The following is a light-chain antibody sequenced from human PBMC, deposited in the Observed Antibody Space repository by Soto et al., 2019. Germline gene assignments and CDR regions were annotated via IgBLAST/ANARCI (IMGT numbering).Light chain of an antibody. CDR3: HQYGSSSWT. CDR2: GAS. Sequence: EIVLTQSPGTLSLSPGERATLSCRASQSVSSSYLAWYQQKPGQAPRLLIYGASSRATGVPDRFSGSGSGTDFTLTISRLEPEDFAVYYCHQYGSSSWTFGQWTKVDI. J-gene: IGKJ1*01. CDR1: QSVSSSY. V-gene: IGKV3-20*01.